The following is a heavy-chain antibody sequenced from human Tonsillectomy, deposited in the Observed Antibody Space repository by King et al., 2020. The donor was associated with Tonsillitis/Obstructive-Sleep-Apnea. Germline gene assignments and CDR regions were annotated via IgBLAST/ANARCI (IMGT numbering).Heavy chain of an antibody. V-gene: IGHV3-66*01. CDR3: ARGYRYSTGWYNFDY. Sequence: VQLVESGGGLVQPGGSLRLSCAASGFTVSNNYMNWVRQAPGKGLEWVSVIYSGGSTYYTDSVKDRFTISRDNFKNTLYLQMNTLRAEDTALYYCARGYRYSTGWYNFDYWGQGTLVTVSS. CDR2: IYSGGST. CDR1: GFTVSNNY. D-gene: IGHD6-19*01. J-gene: IGHJ4*02.